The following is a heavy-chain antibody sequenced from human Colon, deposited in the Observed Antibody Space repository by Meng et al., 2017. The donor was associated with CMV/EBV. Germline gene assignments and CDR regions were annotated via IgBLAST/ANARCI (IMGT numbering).Heavy chain of an antibody. Sequence: GESLKISCIASGFNFRSYGMHWVRQAPGKGPEWVAFSHYDGSDEYYADSVKGRFTISRDNSKDTLYLQMNSLRPEDTAVYFCAKSWASITIFGVPRGGSYYYNMDVWGQGTSVTVSS. D-gene: IGHD3-3*01. J-gene: IGHJ6*02. CDR1: GFNFRSYG. CDR2: SHYDGSDE. V-gene: IGHV3-30*02. CDR3: AKSWASITIFGVPRGGSYYYNMDV.